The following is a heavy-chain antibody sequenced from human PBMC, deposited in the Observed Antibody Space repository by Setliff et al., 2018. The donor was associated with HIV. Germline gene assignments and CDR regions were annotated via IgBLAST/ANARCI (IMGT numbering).Heavy chain of an antibody. J-gene: IGHJ4*02. D-gene: IGHD5-12*01. CDR2: MNPNSGNT. V-gene: IGHV1-8*01. CDR1: GYTFTSYD. CDR3: ARSEGQWLRPEGALCDY. Sequence: GASVKVSCKTSGYTFTSYDISWVRQATGHGLEWMGWMNPNSGNTGYAQKFQGRVTMTRNTSISTAYMELSSLRSEDTAVYYCARSEGQWLRPEGALCDYWGQGTLVTVSS.